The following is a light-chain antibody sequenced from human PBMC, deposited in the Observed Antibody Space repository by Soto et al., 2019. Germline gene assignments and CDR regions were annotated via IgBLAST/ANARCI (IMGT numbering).Light chain of an antibody. Sequence: DIQFTQFASSLSASVGDSVTITCRASQTIDTYLNWYQHKPGTAPKVLIYAATYLQDGVPSRFSGTGSGADFTLPISSLQPEDFATYCCQQNFNFPRTVGQGAKVDIK. CDR1: QTIDTY. CDR3: QQNFNFPRT. V-gene: IGKV1-39*01. J-gene: IGKJ1*01. CDR2: AAT.